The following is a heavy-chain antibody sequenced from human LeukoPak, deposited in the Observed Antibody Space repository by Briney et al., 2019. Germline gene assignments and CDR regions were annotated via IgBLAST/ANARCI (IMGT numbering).Heavy chain of an antibody. Sequence: ASVKVSCKASGYTFTGYYMHWVRQAPGQRLEWMGWINAGNGNTKYSQKFQGRVTITRDTSASTAYMELSSLRSEDTAVYYCARTLLWFGELLPPLDYWGQGTLVTVSS. D-gene: IGHD3-10*01. J-gene: IGHJ4*02. V-gene: IGHV1-3*01. CDR1: GYTFTGYY. CDR2: INAGNGNT. CDR3: ARTLLWFGELLPPLDY.